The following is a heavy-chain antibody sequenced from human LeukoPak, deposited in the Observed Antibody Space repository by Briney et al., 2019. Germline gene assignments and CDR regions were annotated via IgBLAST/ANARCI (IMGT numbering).Heavy chain of an antibody. D-gene: IGHD3-10*02. J-gene: IGHJ6*04. Sequence: PGGSLRLSCAASGFTFSSYEMNWVRQAPGKGLEWVSYISDSGSTKYYADSVKGRFTISRDNAKNTLYLQMNSLRAEDTAVYYCAELGITMIGGVWGKGNTVTISS. CDR2: ISDSGSTK. CDR3: AELGITMIGGV. CDR1: GFTFSSYE. V-gene: IGHV3-48*03.